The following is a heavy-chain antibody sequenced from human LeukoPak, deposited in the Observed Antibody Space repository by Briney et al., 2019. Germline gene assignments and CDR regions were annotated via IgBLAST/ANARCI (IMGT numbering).Heavy chain of an antibody. D-gene: IGHD6-19*01. CDR1: GFTFSSYG. CDR2: IWYDGSNK. V-gene: IGHV3-33*01. J-gene: IGHJ4*02. Sequence: GGSLRLSCAASGFTFSSYGMHWVRQAPGKGLEWVAVIWYDGSNKYYADSVKGRFTISRDNSKNTLYPQMNSLRAEDTAVYYCARDGSSGRRFDYWGQGTLVTVSS. CDR3: ARDGSSGRRFDY.